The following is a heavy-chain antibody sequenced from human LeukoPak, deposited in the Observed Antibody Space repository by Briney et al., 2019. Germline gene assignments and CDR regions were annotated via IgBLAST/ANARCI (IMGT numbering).Heavy chain of an antibody. Sequence: GASVKVSCKASGYTFTSYGISWVRQAPGQGLEWMGWINPNSGGTNYAQKFQGRVTMTRDTSISTAYMELSRLRSDDTAVYYCARDGYYDSSGYSMDVWGKGTTVTVSS. CDR3: ARDGYYDSSGYSMDV. D-gene: IGHD3-22*01. V-gene: IGHV1-2*02. CDR2: INPNSGGT. CDR1: GYTFTSYG. J-gene: IGHJ6*03.